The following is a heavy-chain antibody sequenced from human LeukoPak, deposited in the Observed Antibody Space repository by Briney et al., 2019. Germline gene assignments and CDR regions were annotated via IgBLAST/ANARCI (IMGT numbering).Heavy chain of an antibody. CDR1: GFTFSAYW. Sequence: GGSLRLSCAASGFTFSAYWMKWVRQAPGKGLVWVATIKGDGSETNYETSVKGRFTISRDNAKRSLYLQMTSLRVEDTAMYYCAASGGYWGQGTLVTVSS. J-gene: IGHJ4*02. CDR3: AASGGY. V-gene: IGHV3-7*01. CDR2: IKGDGSET. D-gene: IGHD3-16*01.